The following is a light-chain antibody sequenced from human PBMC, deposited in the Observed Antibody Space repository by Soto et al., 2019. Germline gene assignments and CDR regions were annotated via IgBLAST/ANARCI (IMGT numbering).Light chain of an antibody. Sequence: QSVLTQPPSVSGAPGQRVTISCTGSSSNIGSLYDVHWYQQLPGTAPKLLIYDNSNRPSGVPDRFSGSKSGTSASLAITGLQAEVEADYYCQSYDSSLSASVFGGGTKLTVL. CDR2: DNS. CDR3: QSYDSSLSASV. V-gene: IGLV1-40*01. J-gene: IGLJ2*01. CDR1: SSNIGSLYD.